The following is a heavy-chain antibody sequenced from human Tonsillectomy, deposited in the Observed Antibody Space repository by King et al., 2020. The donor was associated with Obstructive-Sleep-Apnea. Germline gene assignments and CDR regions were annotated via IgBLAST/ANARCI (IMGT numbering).Heavy chain of an antibody. V-gene: IGHV1-69*01. Sequence: QLVQSGAEVKKPGSSVKVSCKASGGTFSSYAISWVRQAPGQGLELMGGSIPIFVTANYAQKFQGRVTITADESTRTAYMELSSLRSEDTAEYYCARDSQPYYYDSSGYDYWGQGTLVTVSS. CDR1: GGTFSSYA. J-gene: IGHJ4*02. D-gene: IGHD3-22*01. CDR2: SIPIFVTA. CDR3: ARDSQPYYYDSSGYDY.